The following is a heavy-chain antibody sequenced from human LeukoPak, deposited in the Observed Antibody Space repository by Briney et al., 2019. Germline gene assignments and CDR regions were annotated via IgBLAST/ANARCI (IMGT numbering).Heavy chain of an antibody. Sequence: PGGSLRLSCAASKFTSSSSVMHRVRQAPGKGLEWLAFIRYDGSNKNYADSVKGRFTISKDNSKNTLYMQMNSLRGEDTAVYYCAKGGVGASYYMDVWGKGTTVTVSS. D-gene: IGHD1-26*01. CDR2: IRYDGSNK. J-gene: IGHJ6*03. CDR3: AKGGVGASYYMDV. V-gene: IGHV3-30*02. CDR1: KFTSSSSV.